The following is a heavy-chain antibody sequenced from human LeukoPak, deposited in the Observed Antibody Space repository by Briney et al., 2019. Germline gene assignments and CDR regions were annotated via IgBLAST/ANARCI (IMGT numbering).Heavy chain of an antibody. CDR1: GFTFSSYG. CDR2: ISYDGSNK. Sequence: QPGGSLRLSCAASGFTFSSYGMHWVRQAPGKGLEWVAVISYDGSNKYYADSVKGRFTISRDNSKNTLYLQMNNLRAEDTAVYYCAKTYGDSFFDYWGQGTLVTASS. V-gene: IGHV3-30*18. CDR3: AKTYGDSFFDY. J-gene: IGHJ4*02. D-gene: IGHD4-17*01.